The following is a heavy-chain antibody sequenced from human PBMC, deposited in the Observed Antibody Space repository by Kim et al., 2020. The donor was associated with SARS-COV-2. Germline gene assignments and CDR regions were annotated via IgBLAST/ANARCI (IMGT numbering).Heavy chain of an antibody. Sequence: SETLSLTCTVSGASVSSGDYYWGWIRQRPGRGLEWIGHTYHSESVYNYNATYYNPSLKSRIIISLDTAKNQFSLKFISVTAADTAVYYCAGDYGDSDCFDPWGQGSLVTVSS. CDR1: GASVSSGDYY. D-gene: IGHD4-17*01. CDR3: AGDYGDSDCFDP. CDR2: TYHSESVYNYNAT. V-gene: IGHV4-30-4*01. J-gene: IGHJ5*02.